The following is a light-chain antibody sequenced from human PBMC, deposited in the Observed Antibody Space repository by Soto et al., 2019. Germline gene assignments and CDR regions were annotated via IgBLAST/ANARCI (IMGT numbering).Light chain of an antibody. Sequence: EIVLTQSPATVSLSPGERATLSCRARQSITNYVGWYQQKPGQAPRLLIYATSNRATGIPARFSASGSGTDFTLNISSLEPEDFSVYYCKQRYSWPVTFGQGTRLEIK. CDR1: QSITNY. CDR3: KQRYSWPVT. CDR2: ATS. J-gene: IGKJ5*01. V-gene: IGKV3-11*01.